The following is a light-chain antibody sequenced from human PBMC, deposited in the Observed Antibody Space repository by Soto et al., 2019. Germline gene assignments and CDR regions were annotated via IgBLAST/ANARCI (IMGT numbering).Light chain of an antibody. Sequence: SYELTQPPSVSVAPGQTARISCGGNNIGSKSVLWFQQKPGQAPVLVIYDDNDRPSGIPERFSGSNSGNTATLTISRVEAGDEADYYCQVWDSISDHFVFGTGTKVTVL. J-gene: IGLJ1*01. CDR2: DDN. V-gene: IGLV3-21*02. CDR3: QVWDSISDHFV. CDR1: NIGSKS.